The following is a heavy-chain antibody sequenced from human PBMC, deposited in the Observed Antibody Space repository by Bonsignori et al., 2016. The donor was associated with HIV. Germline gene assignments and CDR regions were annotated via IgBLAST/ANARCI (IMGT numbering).Heavy chain of an antibody. CDR2: IYSGGSST. D-gene: IGHD2-21*01. V-gene: IGHV3-23*03. Sequence: WIRQPPGKGLEWVSVIYSGGSSTYYADSVKVRFTISRDNSKNTLYLQMNSLRAEDTAVYYCAKREKWCGGDCRDGYYYYMDVWGKGTTVTVSS. J-gene: IGHJ6*03. CDR3: AKREKWCGGDCRDGYYYYMDV.